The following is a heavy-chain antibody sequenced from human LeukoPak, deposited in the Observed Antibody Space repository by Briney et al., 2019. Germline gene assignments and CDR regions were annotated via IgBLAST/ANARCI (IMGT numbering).Heavy chain of an antibody. CDR1: GFTFSSYW. V-gene: IGHV3-7*03. CDR2: IKQDGSEK. J-gene: IGHJ6*02. Sequence: GGSLRPSCAASGFTFSSYWMSWVRQAPGKGLEWVANIKQDGSEKYYVDSVKGRFTISRDNSKNTLYLQMNSLRAEDTAVYYCARMIAAARGMDVWGQGTTVTVSS. CDR3: ARMIAAARGMDV. D-gene: IGHD6-13*01.